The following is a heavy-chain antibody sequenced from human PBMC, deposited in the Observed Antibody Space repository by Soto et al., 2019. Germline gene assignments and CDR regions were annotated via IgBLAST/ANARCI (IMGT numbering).Heavy chain of an antibody. CDR3: ARGRYGDY. CDR1: GYAFTTYG. Sequence: QVHLVQSGAEVKKPGASVKVSCKGSGYAFTTYGITWVRQAPGQGLEGMGWISAHNGNTNYAQKLQGRVTVTRDTSTRTAYMELRSLSSDDTAVYYCARGRYGDYWGQGALVTVSS. J-gene: IGHJ4*02. V-gene: IGHV1-18*01. D-gene: IGHD1-1*01. CDR2: ISAHNGNT.